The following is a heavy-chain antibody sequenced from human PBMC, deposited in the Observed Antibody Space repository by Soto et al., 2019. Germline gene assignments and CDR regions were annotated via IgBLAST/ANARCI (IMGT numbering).Heavy chain of an antibody. J-gene: IGHJ4*02. CDR1: GFTFNNYA. Sequence: EVQLLDSGGGLVQPGGSLGLSCAASGFTFNNYAMNWVRQAPGMGLEWVATISNTGGGTYYADSVKGRFTISRDNSKNSLCSHMSSLRVEDTAVYYCAKDRLSGNFDYWGQGTQVTVSS. CDR2: ISNTGGGT. CDR3: AKDRLSGNFDY. V-gene: IGHV3-23*01.